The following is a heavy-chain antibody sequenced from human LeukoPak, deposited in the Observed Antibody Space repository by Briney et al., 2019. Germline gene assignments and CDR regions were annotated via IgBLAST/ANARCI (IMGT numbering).Heavy chain of an antibody. CDR1: GYTFSSYY. V-gene: IGHV1-18*04. Sequence: ASVKVSCKASGYTFSSYYMYWVRQAPGQGLEWMGWISAYSANTNYIQSLQGRVTISTDTSTSTAYMELRRLRSDDTGVYYCARVLPRLSWGEFDYWGQGTLVTVSS. CDR3: ARVLPRLSWGEFDY. D-gene: IGHD3-16*01. CDR2: ISAYSANT. J-gene: IGHJ4*02.